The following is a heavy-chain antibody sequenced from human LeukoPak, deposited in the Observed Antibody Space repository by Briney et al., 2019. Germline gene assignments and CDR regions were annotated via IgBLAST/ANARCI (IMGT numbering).Heavy chain of an antibody. D-gene: IGHD6-19*01. CDR1: GGSISSYY. Sequence: PSETLSLTCTVSGGSISSYYWSWIRQPPGKGLEWIGYIYYSGSTNYNPSLKSRVTISVDTSKNQFSLKLSSVTAADTAVYYCARGGVAVAVAYYWGQGTPVTVSS. J-gene: IGHJ4*02. V-gene: IGHV4-59*01. CDR2: IYYSGST. CDR3: ARGGVAVAVAYY.